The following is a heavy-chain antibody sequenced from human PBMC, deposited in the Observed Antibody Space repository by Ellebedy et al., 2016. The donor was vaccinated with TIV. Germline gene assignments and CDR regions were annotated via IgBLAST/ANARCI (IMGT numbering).Heavy chain of an antibody. CDR2: IDWDDDK. Sequence: SGPTLVXPTQTLTLTCTFSGFSLSTSGMRVSWIRQPPGKALEWLARIDWDDDKFYSPSLKTRLTISKDTSKNQVVLTMTNMDPVDTATYYCARMDGGVGRSDAFDIWGQGTMVTVSS. CDR3: ARMDGGVGRSDAFDI. CDR1: GFSLSTSGMR. V-gene: IGHV2-70*04. D-gene: IGHD3-16*01. J-gene: IGHJ3*02.